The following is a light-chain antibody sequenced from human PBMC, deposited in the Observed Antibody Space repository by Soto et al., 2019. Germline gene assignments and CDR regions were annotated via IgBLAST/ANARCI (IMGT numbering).Light chain of an antibody. Sequence: EIVLTQSPGTLSLSPGERATLSCRASQSVSSSYSAWYQQKPGQAPRLLIYGASSRATGIPDRFSGSGSGTDFTLTISRLEPEDFAMYYCQQYGSSPGYTFGQGTKLDIK. CDR1: QSVSSSY. CDR3: QQYGSSPGYT. J-gene: IGKJ2*01. V-gene: IGKV3-20*01. CDR2: GAS.